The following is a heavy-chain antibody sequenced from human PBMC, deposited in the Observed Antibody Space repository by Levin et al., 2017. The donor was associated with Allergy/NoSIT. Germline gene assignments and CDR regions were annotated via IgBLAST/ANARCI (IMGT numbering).Heavy chain of an antibody. V-gene: IGHV3-21*01. D-gene: IGHD3-22*01. CDR2: ISSSSSYI. Sequence: GGSLRLSCAASGFTFSSYSMNWVRQAPGKGLEWVSSISSSSSYIYYADSVKGRFTISRDNAKNSLYLQMNSLRAEDTAVYYCAVKDSSGYYYGAFDIWGQGTMVTVSS. CDR3: AVKDSSGYYYGAFDI. CDR1: GFTFSSYS. J-gene: IGHJ3*02.